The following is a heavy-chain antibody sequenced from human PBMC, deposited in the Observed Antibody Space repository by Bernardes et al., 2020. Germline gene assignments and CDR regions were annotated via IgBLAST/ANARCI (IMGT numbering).Heavy chain of an antibody. CDR1: GFTFSSYA. J-gene: IGHJ4*02. CDR2: ISGSGGST. Sequence: GGSLRLSCAASGFTFSSYAMSWVRQAPGKGLEWVSAISGSGGSTYYADSVKGRFTISRDNSKNTLYLQMNSLRAEDTAVYYCAKDHWANRDKYYFDYWGQGTLVTVSS. V-gene: IGHV3-23*01. CDR3: AKDHWANRDKYYFDY. D-gene: IGHD7-27*01.